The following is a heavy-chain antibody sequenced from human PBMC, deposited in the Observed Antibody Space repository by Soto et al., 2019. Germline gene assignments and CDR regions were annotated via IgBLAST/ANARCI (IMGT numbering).Heavy chain of an antibody. V-gene: IGHV4-39*01. Sequence: PSETLSLTCTVSGGSISSSSYYWGWIRQAPGKGLEWIGSIYYSGSTYCNPSLKSRVTISVGTSKNQFSLKLSSVTAADTAVYYCASLGDYYDSSGYSTYFDYWGQGTLVTVSS. CDR1: GGSISSSSYY. J-gene: IGHJ4*02. D-gene: IGHD3-22*01. CDR3: ASLGDYYDSSGYSTYFDY. CDR2: IYYSGST.